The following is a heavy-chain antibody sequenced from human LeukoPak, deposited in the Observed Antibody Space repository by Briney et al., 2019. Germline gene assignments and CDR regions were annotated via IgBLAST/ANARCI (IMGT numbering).Heavy chain of an antibody. V-gene: IGHV4-30-4*08. J-gene: IGHJ4*02. D-gene: IGHD3-3*01. CDR2: IYYSGST. Sequence: PSRTLSLTCTVSGGSISSGDYYWSWIRQPPGKGLEWIGYIYYSGSTYYNPSLKSRVTISVDTSKNQFSLKLSSVTAADTAVYYCARVPKDFWSGFDYWGQGTLVTVSS. CDR3: ARVPKDFWSGFDY. CDR1: GGSISSGDYY.